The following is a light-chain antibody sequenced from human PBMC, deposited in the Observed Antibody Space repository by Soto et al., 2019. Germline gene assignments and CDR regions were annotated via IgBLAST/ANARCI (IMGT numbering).Light chain of an antibody. CDR3: QQYNKWPYT. Sequence: EIVRTQSQVALSVSPGESAALSCRASQRVGRNFAWYQQRPGQAPRVLIYGTSTRATGVPARFSGSGSGTDFTLTISSLQSEDFAVYYCQQYNKWPYTFGQGTRLEIK. V-gene: IGKV3-15*01. J-gene: IGKJ2*01. CDR1: QRVGRN. CDR2: GTS.